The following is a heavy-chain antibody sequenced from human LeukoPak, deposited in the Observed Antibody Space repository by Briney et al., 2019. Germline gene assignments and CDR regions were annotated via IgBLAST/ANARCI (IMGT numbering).Heavy chain of an antibody. CDR1: GGSMSGHS. J-gene: IGHJ4*02. Sequence: SETLSLTCTVSGGSMSGHSWSWIRQSPGKGLEWIGFIQPGGSTNYNPSLQSRVTMSLDTSKNQVSLTLKSVTAADTAVYYCARGHWEQDTSSYAYWGQGSLVTVSS. CDR2: IQPGGST. V-gene: IGHV4-4*08. D-gene: IGHD3-16*01. CDR3: ARGHWEQDTSSYAY.